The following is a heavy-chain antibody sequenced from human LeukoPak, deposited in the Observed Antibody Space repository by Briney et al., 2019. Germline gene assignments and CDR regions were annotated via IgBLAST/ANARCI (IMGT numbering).Heavy chain of an antibody. CDR1: GGSISSYY. J-gene: IGHJ4*02. Sequence: SETLSLTCTVSGGSISSYYWSWIRQPAGKGLEWIGRIYTSGSTDYNPSLKSRVTMSVDTSKNQFSLKLSSVTAADTAVYYCARAYYGSGSYALDYWGQGTLVTVSS. D-gene: IGHD3-10*01. CDR2: IYTSGST. V-gene: IGHV4-4*07. CDR3: ARAYYGSGSYALDY.